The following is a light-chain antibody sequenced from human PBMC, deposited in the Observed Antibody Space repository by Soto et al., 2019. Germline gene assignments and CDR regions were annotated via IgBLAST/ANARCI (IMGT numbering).Light chain of an antibody. V-gene: IGLV2-14*03. CDR2: DVS. CDR1: SSDVGGYNY. Sequence: QPASVSGSPGQSITISCTGTSSDVGGYNYVSWYQYHPGKAPKLIIFDVSNRPSGVSNRFSGSKSDNTASLTISGLQAEDEADYYCSSYANGGTQMFGGGTKVTVL. CDR3: SSYANGGTQM. J-gene: IGLJ3*02.